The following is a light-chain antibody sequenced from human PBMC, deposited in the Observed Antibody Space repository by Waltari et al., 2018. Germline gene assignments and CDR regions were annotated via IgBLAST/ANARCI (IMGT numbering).Light chain of an antibody. CDR2: LDS. Sequence: SSVLTQAPSVSVAPGQTATVTCGGDNIGSRSVHWYQQKPGRAPVLVVYLDSARPSGIPGRFSGSKSGNAATLTISRVEAGDEADYYCHVWDANTVMFGGGTKLTVL. CDR3: HVWDANTVM. CDR1: NIGSRS. V-gene: IGLV3-21*02. J-gene: IGLJ3*02.